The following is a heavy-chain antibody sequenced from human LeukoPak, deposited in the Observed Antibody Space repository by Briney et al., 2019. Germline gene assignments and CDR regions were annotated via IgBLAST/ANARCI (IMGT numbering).Heavy chain of an antibody. Sequence: PSETLSLTCTVSGGSISSGSYYWSWIRQPAGKGLEWIGRIYTSGSTNYNPSLKSRVTISVDTSKNQFSLKLSSVTAANTAVYYCARDGRITMVRGVPLDVWGKGTTVTVSS. V-gene: IGHV4-61*02. CDR3: ARDGRITMVRGVPLDV. CDR2: IYTSGST. CDR1: GGSISSGSYY. J-gene: IGHJ6*04. D-gene: IGHD3-10*01.